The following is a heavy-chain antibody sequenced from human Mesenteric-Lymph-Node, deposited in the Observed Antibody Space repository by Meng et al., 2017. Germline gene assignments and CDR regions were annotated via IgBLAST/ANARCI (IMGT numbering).Heavy chain of an antibody. CDR3: ARSDYGSGSYYRPYNYYGMDV. CDR2: IYYSGST. V-gene: IGHV4-31*03. CDR1: GGSISSGGYY. Sequence: SETLSLTCTVSGGSISSGGYYWSWIRQHPGKGLEWIGYIYYSGSTYYNPSLKSRVTISVDTSKNQFSLKLSSVTAADTAVYYCARSDYGSGSYYRPYNYYGMDVWGQGTTVTVSS. D-gene: IGHD3-10*01. J-gene: IGHJ6*02.